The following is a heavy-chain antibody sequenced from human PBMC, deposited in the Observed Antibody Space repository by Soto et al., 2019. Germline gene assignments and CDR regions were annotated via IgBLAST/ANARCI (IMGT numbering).Heavy chain of an antibody. CDR3: ASRFAGYSSGWYYFDY. CDR1: GGTFSSYA. Sequence: QVQLVQSGAEVKKPGSSVKVSCKASGGTFSSYAISWVRQAPGQGLEWMGGIIPIFGTANYAQKCQGRVTITADESTSTAYMELSSLRSEDTAVYYCASRFAGYSSGWYYFDYWGQGTLVTVSS. CDR2: IIPIFGTA. J-gene: IGHJ4*02. V-gene: IGHV1-69*01. D-gene: IGHD6-19*01.